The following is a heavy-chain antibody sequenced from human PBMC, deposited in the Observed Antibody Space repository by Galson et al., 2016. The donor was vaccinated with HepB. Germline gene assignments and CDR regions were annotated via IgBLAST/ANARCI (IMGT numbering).Heavy chain of an antibody. CDR2: ISAYNGNT. D-gene: IGHD3-10*01. Sequence: SVKVSCKASGYTFSSYGISWVRQAPGQGLEWMGWISAYNGNTKSAQNPQGRVTITADQSTSTVYMELSSLRSEDAAVYYCARDMYYYGDSDYNGWDFWSQGTLVIVTA. V-gene: IGHV1-18*01. J-gene: IGHJ4*02. CDR3: ARDMYYYGDSDYNGWDF. CDR1: GYTFSSYG.